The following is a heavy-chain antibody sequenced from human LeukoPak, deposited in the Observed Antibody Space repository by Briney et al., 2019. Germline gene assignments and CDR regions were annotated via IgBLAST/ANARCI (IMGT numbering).Heavy chain of an antibody. CDR3: ARADCSSSSCYELDY. Sequence: GGSLRLSCAGSGFTFSDYYMSWIRQAPGKGLEWVSYISSSGRTIYYADSVKGRFTISRDNAKNSLYLQMNSLRAEDTAEYYCARADCSSSSCYELDYWGQGTLVTVSS. V-gene: IGHV3-11*04. CDR2: ISSSGRTI. D-gene: IGHD2-2*01. CDR1: GFTFSDYY. J-gene: IGHJ4*02.